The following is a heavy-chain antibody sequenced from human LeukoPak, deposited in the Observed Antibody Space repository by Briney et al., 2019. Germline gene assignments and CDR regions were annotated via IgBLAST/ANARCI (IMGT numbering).Heavy chain of an antibody. V-gene: IGHV3-23*01. CDR2: ISGSGGST. CDR1: GFTFSNYA. D-gene: IGHD2-8*02. Sequence: GGSLRLSCAASGFTFSNYAMSWVRQAPGKGLEWVSSISGSGGSTYYADSVKGRFTISRDNSKNTVYLQMNSLRDEDTAVYYCATYRQVLLPFESWGQGTLVTVSS. J-gene: IGHJ4*02. CDR3: ATYRQVLLPFES.